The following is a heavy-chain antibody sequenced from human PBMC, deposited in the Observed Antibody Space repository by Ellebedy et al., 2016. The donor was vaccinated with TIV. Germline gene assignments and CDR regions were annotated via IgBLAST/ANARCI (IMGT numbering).Heavy chain of an antibody. CDR3: ARDWSFDY. CDR2: IYSGGST. V-gene: IGHV3-53*01. CDR1: GFTVSSIY. Sequence: PGGSLRLSCAASGFTVSSIYMNWVRQAPGKGLEWVSVIYSGGSTYYTDSVKGRFTISRDNSKNTLYLHLNSLGAEDTAVYYCARDWSFDYWGQGTLVTVSS. D-gene: IGHD3-3*01. J-gene: IGHJ4*02.